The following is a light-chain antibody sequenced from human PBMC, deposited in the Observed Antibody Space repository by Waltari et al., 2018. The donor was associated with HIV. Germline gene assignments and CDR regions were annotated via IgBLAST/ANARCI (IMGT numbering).Light chain of an antibody. Sequence: DIVMTQSPDSLAVSLGEGATINCKYSQSVLYSSNNKNYLAWYQQKPGQPPKLLLYWASTRESAVPDRFSGSGSGTDFTLTISSLQAEDLAVYYCQQYYSTPLTFGGGTKVEIK. CDR2: WAS. CDR1: QSVLYSSNNKNY. CDR3: QQYYSTPLT. J-gene: IGKJ4*01. V-gene: IGKV4-1*01.